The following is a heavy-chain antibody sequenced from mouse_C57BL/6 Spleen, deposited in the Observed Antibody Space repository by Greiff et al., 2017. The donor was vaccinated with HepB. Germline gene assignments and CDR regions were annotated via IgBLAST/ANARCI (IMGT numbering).Heavy chain of an antibody. J-gene: IGHJ4*01. V-gene: IGHV1-72*01. CDR1: GYTFTSYW. Sequence: QVQLQQPGAELVKPGASVKLSCKASGYTFTSYWMHWVKQRPGRGLEWIGRIDPNSGGTKYNEKFKSKATLTVDKPSSTAYMQLSSLTSEDSAVYYCGIYYDYDRGNYYAMDYWGQGTSVTVSS. CDR2: IDPNSGGT. D-gene: IGHD2-4*01. CDR3: GIYYDYDRGNYYAMDY.